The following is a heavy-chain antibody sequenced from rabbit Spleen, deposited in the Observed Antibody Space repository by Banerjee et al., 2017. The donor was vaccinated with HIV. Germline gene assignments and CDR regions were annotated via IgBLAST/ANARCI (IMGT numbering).Heavy chain of an antibody. V-gene: IGHV1S40*01. CDR2: IAGSSSGFT. CDR3: ARDTGSSFSSYGMDL. CDR1: GFSFSSSDY. D-gene: IGHD8-1*01. J-gene: IGHJ6*01. Sequence: QSLEESGGGLVQPEGSLALTCKASGFSFSSSDYICWVRQAPGKGLEWISCIAGSSSGFTYSATWAKGRVTISKTSSTTVTLQMTSLIAADTATYFCARDTGSSFSSYGMDLWGPGTLVTVS.